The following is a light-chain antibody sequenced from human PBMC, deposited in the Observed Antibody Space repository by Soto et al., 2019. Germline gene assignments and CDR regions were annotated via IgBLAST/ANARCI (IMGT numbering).Light chain of an antibody. Sequence: DIQLTQSPSFLSPSIGESVSITCLASQVISTSLAWYQVKPGKAPKLLIYAASTLESGVPSRFSATVSGTEFSPTITSLQPEDFATYYCQQLFDSPITFGQGTRLEI. J-gene: IGKJ5*01. V-gene: IGKV1-9*01. CDR2: AAS. CDR1: QVISTS. CDR3: QQLFDSPIT.